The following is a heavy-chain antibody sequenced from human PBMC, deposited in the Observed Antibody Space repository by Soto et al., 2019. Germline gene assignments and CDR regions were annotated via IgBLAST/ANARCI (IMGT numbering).Heavy chain of an antibody. V-gene: IGHV3-23*01. Sequence: GGSLRLSCAASGFTFSSYAMSWVRQAPGKGLEWVSAISGSGGSTYYADSVKGRFTISRDNSKNTLYLQMNSLRAEDTAVYYCAKDPQLLISGGWYFDLWGRGTLVTVSS. CDR3: AKDPQLLISGGWYFDL. CDR1: GFTFSSYA. CDR2: ISGSGGST. D-gene: IGHD1-1*01. J-gene: IGHJ2*01.